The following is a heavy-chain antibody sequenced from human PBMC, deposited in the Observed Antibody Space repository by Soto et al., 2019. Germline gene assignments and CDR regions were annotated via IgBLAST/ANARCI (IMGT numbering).Heavy chain of an antibody. J-gene: IGHJ6*02. CDR3: ARGELSGSYYYYYGMDV. D-gene: IGHD1-26*01. CDR2: ISAYNGNT. V-gene: IGHV1-18*01. Sequence: QVQLVQSGAEVKKPGASVKVSCKASGYTFTSYGISWVRQAPGQGLEWMGWISAYNGNTNYAQKLQGRVTMTTDTYTSTAYMELRSLRSDDTAVYYCARGELSGSYYYYYGMDVWGQGTTVTVSS. CDR1: GYTFTSYG.